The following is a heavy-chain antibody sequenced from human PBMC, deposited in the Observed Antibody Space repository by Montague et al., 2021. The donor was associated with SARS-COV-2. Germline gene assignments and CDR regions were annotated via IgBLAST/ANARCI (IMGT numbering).Heavy chain of an antibody. J-gene: IGHJ4*02. V-gene: IGHV4-61*01. Sequence: SETLSLTCTVSDGSVISTYPHWHWVRQSPGRGLEWIGGYLFHIDTADYHASLRSLATISVDTSKNQFALKLTSATAADTAVYYCTRGIDSYKAGYWGQGIQVTVSS. D-gene: IGHD6-13*01. CDR2: LFHIDTA. CDR3: TRGIDSYKAGY. CDR1: DGSVISTYPH.